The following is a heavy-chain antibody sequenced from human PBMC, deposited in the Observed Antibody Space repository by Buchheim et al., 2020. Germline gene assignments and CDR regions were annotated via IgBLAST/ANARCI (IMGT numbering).Heavy chain of an antibody. CDR1: GFTFSSYA. CDR2: ISYDGSNK. Sequence: QVQLVESGGGVVQPGRSLRLSCAASGFTFSSYAMHWVRQAPGKGLEWVAVISYDGSNKYYADSVKGRFTISRDTSKNTLYLQMNSLRAEDTAVYYCARVGIAAPHYYYYGMDVWGQGTT. D-gene: IGHD6-13*01. CDR3: ARVGIAAPHYYYYGMDV. V-gene: IGHV3-30-3*01. J-gene: IGHJ6*02.